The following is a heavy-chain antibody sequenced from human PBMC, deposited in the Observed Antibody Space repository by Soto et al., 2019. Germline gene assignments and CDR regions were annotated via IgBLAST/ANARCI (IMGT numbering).Heavy chain of an antibody. Sequence: PGGSLRFSCAASGFTFSSYAMHWVRQAPGKGLEWVAVISYDGSNKYYADSVKGRFTISRDNSKNTLYLQMNSLRAEDTAVYYCARGGVGYCSGGSCYAPYYYYGMDVWGKGTTVTVSS. CDR3: ARGGVGYCSGGSCYAPYYYYGMDV. V-gene: IGHV3-30-3*01. D-gene: IGHD2-15*01. J-gene: IGHJ6*04. CDR1: GFTFSSYA. CDR2: ISYDGSNK.